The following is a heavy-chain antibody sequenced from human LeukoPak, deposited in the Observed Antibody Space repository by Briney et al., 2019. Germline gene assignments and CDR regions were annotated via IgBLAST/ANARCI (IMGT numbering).Heavy chain of an antibody. Sequence: GSLRPPFSASGFHVRTKYLNLVRQAPGKGLEWGPAISGSGGSTYYADSVKGRFTISRDNSKNTLYLQMNSLRAEDTAVYYCVARPAYYYDSSGYSYWGQGTLVTVSS. CDR2: ISGSGGST. D-gene: IGHD3-22*01. J-gene: IGHJ4*02. CDR1: GFHVRTKY. CDR3: VARPAYYYDSSGYSY. V-gene: IGHV3-23*01.